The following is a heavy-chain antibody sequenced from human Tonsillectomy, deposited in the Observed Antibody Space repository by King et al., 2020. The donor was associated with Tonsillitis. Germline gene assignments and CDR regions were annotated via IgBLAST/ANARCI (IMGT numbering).Heavy chain of an antibody. CDR3: ARDRANYYGSGTYYFDAFDI. V-gene: IGHV1-2*04. CDR2: INPDSGGT. Sequence: VQLVESGAEVKKPGASVKVSCKTSGYTFTGYYIHWVRQAPGQGLEWMGWINPDSGGTNFAQKFQGWVTMTRDTSISTAYMELSRLTSDDTAVYYCARDRANYYGSGTYYFDAFDIWGQGTMVTVSS. J-gene: IGHJ3*02. D-gene: IGHD3-10*01. CDR1: GYTFTGYY.